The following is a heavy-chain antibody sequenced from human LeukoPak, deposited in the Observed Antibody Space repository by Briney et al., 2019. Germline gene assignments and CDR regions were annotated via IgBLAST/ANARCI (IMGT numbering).Heavy chain of an antibody. D-gene: IGHD2-2*01. V-gene: IGHV4-39*01. Sequence: SETLSLTCTVSGDSITSSSYYWGWIRQPPGKGLEWIGSMYYSVSTFYNPSLKSRVTISVDTSKNQFSLKPSSVTAADTAVYYCARRYKGYCSSTSCDYFDFWGQGTLVTVSS. CDR3: ARRYKGYCSSTSCDYFDF. J-gene: IGHJ4*02. CDR2: MYYSVST. CDR1: GDSITSSSYY.